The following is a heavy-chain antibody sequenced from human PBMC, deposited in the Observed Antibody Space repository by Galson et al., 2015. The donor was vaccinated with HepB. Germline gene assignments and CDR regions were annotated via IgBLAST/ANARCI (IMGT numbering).Heavy chain of an antibody. J-gene: IGHJ5*02. CDR3: ARDLGFCSSTSCYAYFDP. CDR1: GASITSYY. CDR2: IYYSGST. D-gene: IGHD2-2*01. V-gene: IGHV4-59*01. Sequence: SETLSLTCTVSGASITSYYWSWIRQPPGKGLEWIGYIYYSGSTNYNPSLKSRVTISVDTSKNQFSLKLSSVTAADTAVYYCARDLGFCSSTSCYAYFDPWGQGTLVTVSS.